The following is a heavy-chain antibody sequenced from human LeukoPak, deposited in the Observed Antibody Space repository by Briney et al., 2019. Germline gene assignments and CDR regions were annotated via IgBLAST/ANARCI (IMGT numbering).Heavy chain of an antibody. Sequence: GGSLRLSCAASGFTFSSYWMSWVRQAPGKGLEWVAFIRYDGSNKYYAASVKGRFTISRDNSKNTLNLQMNSLRAEDTAVYYCARDLKGQYQDAFDIWGQGTLVTVSS. J-gene: IGHJ3*02. V-gene: IGHV3-30*02. CDR3: ARDLKGQYQDAFDI. D-gene: IGHD2-2*01. CDR1: GFTFSSYW. CDR2: IRYDGSNK.